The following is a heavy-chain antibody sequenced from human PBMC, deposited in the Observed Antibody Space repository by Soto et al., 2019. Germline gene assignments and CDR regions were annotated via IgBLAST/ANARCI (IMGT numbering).Heavy chain of an antibody. CDR1: GGSISSGGYY. CDR3: ATYDYGGNRDAFDI. CDR2: IYYSGST. Sequence: QVQLQESGPGLVKPSQTLSLTCTVSGGSISSGGYYWSWIRQHPGKGLEWIGYIYYSGSTYYNPSHKSRVTISVDTSKNQSSLKLSSVTAADTAVYYCATYDYGGNRDAFDIWGQGTMVTVSS. J-gene: IGHJ3*02. D-gene: IGHD4-17*01. V-gene: IGHV4-31*03.